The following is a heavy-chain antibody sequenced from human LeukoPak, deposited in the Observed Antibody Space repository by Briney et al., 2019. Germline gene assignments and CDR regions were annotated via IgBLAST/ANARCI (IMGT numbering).Heavy chain of an antibody. CDR1: GFTFSSSW. Sequence: PGKSLRLSCAVSGFTFSSSWMSWVRQAPEKGLEWVADIKYDGSEIYYVDSVRGRFTISRDNAENSLYLQMNGLRAEDTAVYYCARDYPDGTGSYYFDCWGQGTLVTVSS. D-gene: IGHD5-24*01. CDR2: IKYDGSEI. J-gene: IGHJ4*02. V-gene: IGHV3-7*01. CDR3: ARDYPDGTGSYYFDC.